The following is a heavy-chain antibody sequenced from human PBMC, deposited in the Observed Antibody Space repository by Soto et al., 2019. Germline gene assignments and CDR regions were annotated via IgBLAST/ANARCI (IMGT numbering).Heavy chain of an antibody. D-gene: IGHD5-18*01. CDR2: ISHSGNT. Sequence: PSETLSLTCTVSGVRVSSGSNHWSWIRQPPGKGLEWIGYISHSGNTDYSSSLESRAIISIDTSNNQFSLKLSSVTAADTAVYYCARDRNAYSYGYTYYFDYRGQGTLVTVS. CDR3: ARDRNAYSYGYTYYFDY. CDR1: GVRVSSGSNH. J-gene: IGHJ4*02. V-gene: IGHV4-61*01.